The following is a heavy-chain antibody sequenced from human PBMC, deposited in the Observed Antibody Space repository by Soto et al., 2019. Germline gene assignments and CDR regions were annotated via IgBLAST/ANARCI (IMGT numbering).Heavy chain of an antibody. CDR3: EKGTYRDYVYWDHAFDI. CDR1: GFTFSSYA. Sequence: EVQLLESGGGLVQPGGSLRLSCAASGFTFSSYAMSWVRQAPGKGLEWVSAISGSGSRTYYADSVKGRFTFSRDNSKKTLYLQMNRLRAEDTAVYFCEKGTYRDYVYWDHAFDIWGQGTMVTVSS. D-gene: IGHD4-17*01. V-gene: IGHV3-23*01. J-gene: IGHJ3*02. CDR2: ISGSGSRT.